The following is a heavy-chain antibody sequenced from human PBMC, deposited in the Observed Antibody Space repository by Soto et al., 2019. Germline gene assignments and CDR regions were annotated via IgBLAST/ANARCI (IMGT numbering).Heavy chain of an antibody. V-gene: IGHV3-30-3*01. CDR3: ARDGTGYSGWRNDY. CDR1: GFTFSSYA. D-gene: IGHD6-19*01. J-gene: IGHJ4*02. Sequence: GGSLRLSCAASGFTFSSYAMHWVRQAPGKGLEWVAVISYDGSNKYYADSVKGRFTISRDNSKNTLYLQMNSLRAEDTAVYYCARDGTGYSGWRNDYWGQGTLVTVSS. CDR2: ISYDGSNK.